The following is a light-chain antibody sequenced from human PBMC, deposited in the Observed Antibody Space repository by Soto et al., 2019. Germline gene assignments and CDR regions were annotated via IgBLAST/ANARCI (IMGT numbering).Light chain of an antibody. V-gene: IGKV3-15*01. CDR2: GGS. CDR3: QQYNIWPRT. J-gene: IGKJ3*01. CDR1: QSVSSK. Sequence: EIVMTQSPATLSVSPGERATLSCRASQSVSSKLVWYQQKPGQAPRVLMYGGSTRAAGIPARFSGSGSGTEFTLTISSLQSEDFAVYYCQQYNIWPRTFGPGTTVDIK.